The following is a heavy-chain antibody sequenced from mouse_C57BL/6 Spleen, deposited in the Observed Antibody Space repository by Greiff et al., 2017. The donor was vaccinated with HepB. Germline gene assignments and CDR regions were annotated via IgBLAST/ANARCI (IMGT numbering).Heavy chain of an antibody. Sequence: QVQLQQSGAELVKPGASVKISCKASGYAFSSYWMNWVKQRPGKGLEWIGQIYPGDVDTNYNGKFKGKATLTADKSSSTAYMQLSSLTSEDSAVYFCARSDTSNWDNDYWGQGTTLTVSS. J-gene: IGHJ2*01. CDR1: GYAFSSYW. V-gene: IGHV1-80*01. D-gene: IGHD4-1*01. CDR2: IYPGDVDT. CDR3: ARSDTSNWDNDY.